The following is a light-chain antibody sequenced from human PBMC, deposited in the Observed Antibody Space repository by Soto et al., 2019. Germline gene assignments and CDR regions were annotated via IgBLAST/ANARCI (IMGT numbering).Light chain of an antibody. CDR3: QKYNSYWT. V-gene: IGKV1-5*01. CDR1: QSISSW. J-gene: IGKJ1*01. Sequence: DIQMTQSPSTLSASVGDIVTITCRASQSISSWLAWYQQKPGKAPKLLIYDASSLVSGVTARFSSSGSESEFDLTSSCLQADDFANYYCQKYNSYWTFGQGTKVEIK. CDR2: DAS.